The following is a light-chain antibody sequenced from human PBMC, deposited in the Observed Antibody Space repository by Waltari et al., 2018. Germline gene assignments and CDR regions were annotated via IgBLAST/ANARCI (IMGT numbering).Light chain of an antibody. CDR2: DVS. V-gene: IGLV2-14*01. Sequence: QSALTQPASVSGSPGQSITISCTGTSSDVGGYNFVSWYQQHPGKAPKLMIYDVSNRPSVVSSRFSGSKSANTASLTISWLQAEDEADYYCSSYTSSDTPVFGTGTKVTVV. CDR3: SSYTSSDTPV. CDR1: SSDVGGYNF. J-gene: IGLJ1*01.